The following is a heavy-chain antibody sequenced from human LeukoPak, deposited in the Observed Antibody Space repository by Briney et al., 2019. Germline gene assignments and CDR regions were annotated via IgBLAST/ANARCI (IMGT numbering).Heavy chain of an antibody. V-gene: IGHV1-2*02. Sequence: ASVKVSCKSSGYTFTGYYMHWVRQAPGQGLEWMGWINPNSGGTNYAQKFQGRVTMTRDTSISTAYMEVSRLRSDDTAVYYCARDLDRRLGPWRYYYGMDVWGQGTTVTISS. D-gene: IGHD3-22*01. J-gene: IGHJ6*02. CDR3: ARDLDRRLGPWRYYYGMDV. CDR1: GYTFTGYY. CDR2: INPNSGGT.